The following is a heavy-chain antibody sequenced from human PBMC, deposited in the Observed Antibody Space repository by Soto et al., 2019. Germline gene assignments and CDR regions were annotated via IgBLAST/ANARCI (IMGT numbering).Heavy chain of an antibody. D-gene: IGHD6-13*01. Sequence: GSGPTLVNPTQTLTLTCTFSGFSLSTSGMCVSWIRQPPGKALEWLARIDWDDDKYYSTSLKTRLTISKDTSKNQVVLTMTNMDPVDTATYYCARKFFFWRSAAGHDAFDFCGQGSMVTVSS. V-gene: IGHV2-70*11. CDR2: IDWDDDK. J-gene: IGHJ3*01. CDR1: GFSLSTSGMC. CDR3: ARKFFFWRSAAGHDAFDF.